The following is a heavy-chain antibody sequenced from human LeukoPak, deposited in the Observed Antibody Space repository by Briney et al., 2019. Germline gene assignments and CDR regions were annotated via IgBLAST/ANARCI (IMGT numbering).Heavy chain of an antibody. CDR1: GGAFSSYA. CDR3: ARDMKRSRARWENLGFDP. CDR2: IIPIFGTA. V-gene: IGHV1-69*13. Sequence: SVKVSCKASGGAFSSYAISWVRQAPGQGLEWMGGIIPIFGTANYAQKFQGRVTITADESTSTAYMELRSLRSDDTAVYYCARDMKRSRARWENLGFDPWGQGTLVTVSS. J-gene: IGHJ5*02. D-gene: IGHD1-26*01.